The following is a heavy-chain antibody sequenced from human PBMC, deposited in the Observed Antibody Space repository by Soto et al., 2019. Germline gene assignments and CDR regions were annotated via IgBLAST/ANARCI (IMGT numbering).Heavy chain of an antibody. CDR3: ARVVIRGWGRGDWFDP. CDR2: VSSTGRT. CDR1: GGSLSSYY. D-gene: IGHD3-16*01. V-gene: IGHV4-59*01. Sequence: QVQLQESGPGLVKPSETLSLTCSVSGGSLSSYYWSWIRQSPEMGLEWIASVSSTGRTHYNPSLKSRVTISLDTSKSQVSVRLTSVTTADTAMYYCARVVIRGWGRGDWFDPWGQGTLVSVSS. J-gene: IGHJ5*02.